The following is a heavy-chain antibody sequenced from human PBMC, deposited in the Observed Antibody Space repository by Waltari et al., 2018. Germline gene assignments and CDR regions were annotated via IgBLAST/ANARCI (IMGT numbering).Heavy chain of an antibody. CDR1: GFTFTNYA. J-gene: IGHJ3*02. D-gene: IGHD3-10*01. V-gene: IGHV3-23*01. CDR2: SPGLVGST. Sequence: LLESGGGSIQPGGSLRLACAAAGFTFTNYAMTWVRLAPGRGLAWLSISPGLVGSTYVADSGNGRFNITRDNSKHTVHLQMNNLRDADTAVYYCAKVANDYYQSGVYMPSPFDSWGQGAVVTVSS. CDR3: AKVANDYYQSGVYMPSPFDS.